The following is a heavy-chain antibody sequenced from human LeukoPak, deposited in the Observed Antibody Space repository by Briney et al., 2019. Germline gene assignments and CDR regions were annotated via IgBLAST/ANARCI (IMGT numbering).Heavy chain of an antibody. J-gene: IGHJ5*02. Sequence: SETLSLICTVYGYSISSGYYWGGVRQPPGQGLEWIGTVFHSRSSYSNPSLRSRVSISVDTSRNQFSLKLTSVPAADTAVYYCARVPGVYYDILTGYGSGWFDPWGQGTLVTVPS. CDR2: VFHSRSS. CDR3: ARVPGVYYDILTGYGSGWFDP. CDR1: GYSISSGYY. V-gene: IGHV4-38-2*02. D-gene: IGHD3-9*01.